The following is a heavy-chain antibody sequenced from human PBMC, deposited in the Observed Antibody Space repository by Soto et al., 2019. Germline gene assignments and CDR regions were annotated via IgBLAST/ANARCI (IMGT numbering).Heavy chain of an antibody. D-gene: IGHD6-19*01. CDR2: IYHSGST. CDR3: ARTNIAVGFYYFDF. J-gene: IGHJ4*02. CDR1: GDSISSGGYT. V-gene: IGHV4-30-2*01. Sequence: QLQLQESGSGLVKPSQTLSLTCAVSGDSISSGGYTWSWIRQPPGKGLEWIGYIYHSGSTYYNPSLKSRVTMSVDRSKNQFSLKLNSVTAADTAVYYCARTNIAVGFYYFDFWGQGTLVTVS.